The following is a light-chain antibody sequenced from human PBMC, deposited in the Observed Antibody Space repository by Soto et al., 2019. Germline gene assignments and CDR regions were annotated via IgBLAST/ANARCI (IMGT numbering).Light chain of an antibody. CDR3: CSYAGSYYV. V-gene: IGLV2-11*01. Sequence: LTQPRSVSGSPGQSVTISCTGTSSDVGGYNYVSWYQQHPGKAPKLMIYDVSKRPSGVPDRFSGSKSGNTASLTISGLQAEDEADYYCCSYAGSYYVFGTGTKVTVL. CDR1: SSDVGGYNY. CDR2: DVS. J-gene: IGLJ1*01.